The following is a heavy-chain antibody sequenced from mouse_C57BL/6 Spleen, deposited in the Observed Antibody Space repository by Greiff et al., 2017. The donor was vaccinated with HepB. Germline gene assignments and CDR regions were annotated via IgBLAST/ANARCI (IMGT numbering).Heavy chain of an antibody. CDR2: IYPSDSET. D-gene: IGHD4-1*01. CDR1: GYTFTSYW. CDR3: ARGLTGTSRYFDV. V-gene: IGHV1-61*01. J-gene: IGHJ1*03. Sequence: QVQLQQPGAELVRPGSSVKLSCKASGYTFTSYWMDWVKQRPGQGLEWIGNIYPSDSETHYNQKFKDKATLTVDKSSSTAYMQLSSLTSEDSAVYYCARGLTGTSRYFDVWGTGTTVTVSS.